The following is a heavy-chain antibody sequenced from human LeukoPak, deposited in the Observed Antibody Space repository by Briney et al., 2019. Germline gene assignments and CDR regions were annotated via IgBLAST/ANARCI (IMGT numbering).Heavy chain of an antibody. CDR3: AKALVTRGPFDY. D-gene: IGHD5-18*01. Sequence: GGSLRLSCAASGFTFSTYAMTWVRQAPGKGLEWVSTISASGNTTYYADSVKGQFTISRDSSKNTLFLQMNSLRAEDTAVYYCAKALVTRGPFDYWGQGTLVTVSS. V-gene: IGHV3-23*01. CDR2: ISASGNTT. CDR1: GFTFSTYA. J-gene: IGHJ4*02.